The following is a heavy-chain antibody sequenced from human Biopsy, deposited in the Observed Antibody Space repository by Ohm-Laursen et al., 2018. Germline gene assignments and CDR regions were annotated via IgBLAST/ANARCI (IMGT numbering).Heavy chain of an antibody. Sequence: ASVKVSCNVSGGTFSNSAISWVRQAPGQGLEWMGGIITFFATVKYAQKFQGRLTISADRSTDTAYMELSSLRSEDTAVYYCAPQTPRDPDILTGAYHYDMAVWGQGTTVTVSS. CDR3: APQTPRDPDILTGAYHYDMAV. V-gene: IGHV1-69*06. D-gene: IGHD3-9*01. J-gene: IGHJ6*02. CDR2: IITFFATV. CDR1: GGTFSNSA.